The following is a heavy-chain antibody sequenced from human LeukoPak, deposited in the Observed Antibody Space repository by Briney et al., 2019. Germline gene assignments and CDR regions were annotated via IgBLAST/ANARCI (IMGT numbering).Heavy chain of an antibody. CDR3: ARELDYYYDSSGYGTDAFDI. D-gene: IGHD3-22*01. J-gene: IGHJ3*02. CDR2: IWYDGSNK. CDR1: GFTFSSYG. V-gene: IGHV3-33*01. Sequence: GGSLRLSCAASGFTFSSYGMHWVRQAPGKGLEWAAVIWYDGSNKYYADSVKGRFTISRDNSKNTLYLQMNSLRAEDTAVYYCARELDYYYDSSGYGTDAFDIWGQGTMVTVSS.